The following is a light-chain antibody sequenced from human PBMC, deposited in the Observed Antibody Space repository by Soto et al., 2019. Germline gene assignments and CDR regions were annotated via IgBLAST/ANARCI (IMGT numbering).Light chain of an antibody. CDR3: QQTYFTPFT. CDR1: QAIHMY. Sequence: DVQMTQSPSSLSASVGDRVTITCRASQAIHMYVNWYQQKPVKAPRILIYTASSLQSGVPSRVIGNGSGTDFTLTITSLQPEDFATYHCQQTYFTPFTFGPGTKVDVK. CDR2: TAS. V-gene: IGKV1-39*01. J-gene: IGKJ3*01.